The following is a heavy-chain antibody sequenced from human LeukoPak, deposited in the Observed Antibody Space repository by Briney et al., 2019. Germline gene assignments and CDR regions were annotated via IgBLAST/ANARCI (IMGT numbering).Heavy chain of an antibody. CDR2: ISSSGSTI. CDR3: ARGPAYCYDSSGYYYD. Sequence: GGSLRLSCAASGFTFSDYYMSWIRQAPGKGLEWVSYISSSGSTIYYADSVKGRFTISRDNAQNSLYLQMNSLRAEDTAVYYCARGPAYCYDSSGYYYDWGQGTLVTVSS. V-gene: IGHV3-11*01. CDR1: GFTFSDYY. D-gene: IGHD3-22*01. J-gene: IGHJ4*02.